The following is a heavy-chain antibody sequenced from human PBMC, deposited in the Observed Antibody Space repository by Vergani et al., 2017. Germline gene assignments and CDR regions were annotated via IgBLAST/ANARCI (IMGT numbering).Heavy chain of an antibody. Sequence: VQLVESGGGVVQPGRSLRLSCAASGFTVSSNYMSWVRQAPGKGLEWVSVIYSGGSTYYADSVKGRFTISRDNSKNTLYLQMNSLRAEDTAVYYCARGRYYYDSSGYYQESAFFDYWGQGTLVPSPQ. CDR1: GFTVSSNY. V-gene: IGHV3-66*01. J-gene: IGHJ4*02. CDR3: ARGRYYYDSSGYYQESAFFDY. D-gene: IGHD3-22*01. CDR2: IYSGGST.